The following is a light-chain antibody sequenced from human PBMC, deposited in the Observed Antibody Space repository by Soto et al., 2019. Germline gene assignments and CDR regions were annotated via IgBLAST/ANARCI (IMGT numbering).Light chain of an antibody. CDR1: QSISSW. CDR3: QQYNSYSV. CDR2: DAS. J-gene: IGKJ5*01. Sequence: QMTQSPSTLSANVGDRVTITCRASQSISSWLAWYQQKPGKAPKLLIYDASSLESGVPSRFSGSGSGTEFTLTISSLQPDDFATYYCQQYNSYSVFGQGTRLEIK. V-gene: IGKV1-5*01.